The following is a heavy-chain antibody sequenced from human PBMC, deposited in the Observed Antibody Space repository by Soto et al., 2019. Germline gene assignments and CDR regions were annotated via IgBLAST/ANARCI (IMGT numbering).Heavy chain of an antibody. CDR2: IWYDGRNK. CDR3: ARGSGHNSYYMDV. V-gene: IGHV3-33*01. Sequence: QVQLVESGGGVVQPGGSLRLSCAASGFTFSSYGMHWVRQAPGKGLEWVVVIWYDGRNKYYTDSVRGRFTISRDNSKNTLYLQMNSLRAEDTAVYYCARGSGHNSYYMDVWGKGTTVTVSS. CDR1: GFTFSSYG. J-gene: IGHJ6*03.